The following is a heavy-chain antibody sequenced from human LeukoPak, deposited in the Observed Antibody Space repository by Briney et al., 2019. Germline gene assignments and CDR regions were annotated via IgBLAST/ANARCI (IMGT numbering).Heavy chain of an antibody. CDR1: GFTFSSYA. D-gene: IGHD1-26*01. V-gene: IGHV3-23*01. Sequence: QTGGSLRLSCAASGFTFSSYAMSWVRQAPGKGLEWVSAIGGSGGSTYYADSVKGRFTISRDNSKNTLYLQMNSLRAEDTAVYYCARGVRGSYGTDLWGQGTLVTVSS. CDR3: ARGVRGSYGTDL. CDR2: IGGSGGST. J-gene: IGHJ5*02.